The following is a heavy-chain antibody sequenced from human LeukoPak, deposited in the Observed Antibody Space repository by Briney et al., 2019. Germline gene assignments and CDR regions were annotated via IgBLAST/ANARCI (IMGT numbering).Heavy chain of an antibody. CDR1: GGSISSSSYY. V-gene: IGHV4-39*01. Sequence: PSEILSLTCTVSGGSISSSSYYWGWIRQPPGKGLEWIGSIYYSGSTYYNSSLKSRVTISVDTSKNQFSLKLSSVTAADTAVYYCARHASVLRYFDWSSFDYWGQGTLVTVSS. D-gene: IGHD3-9*01. J-gene: IGHJ4*02. CDR2: IYYSGST. CDR3: ARHASVLRYFDWSSFDY.